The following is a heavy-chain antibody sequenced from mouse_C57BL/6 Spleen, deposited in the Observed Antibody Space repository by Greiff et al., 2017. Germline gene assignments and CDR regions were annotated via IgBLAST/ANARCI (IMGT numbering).Heavy chain of an antibody. Sequence: QVQLQQSGAELARPGASVKLSCKASGYTFTSYGISWVKQRTGQGLEWIGEIYPRSGNTYYNEKFKGKATLTADKSSSTAYMELRSLTSEDAAVYVGAREAYGSGYFDVWGTGTTVTVSS. CDR2: IYPRSGNT. D-gene: IGHD1-1*01. CDR1: GYTFTSYG. J-gene: IGHJ1*03. V-gene: IGHV1-81*01. CDR3: AREAYGSGYFDV.